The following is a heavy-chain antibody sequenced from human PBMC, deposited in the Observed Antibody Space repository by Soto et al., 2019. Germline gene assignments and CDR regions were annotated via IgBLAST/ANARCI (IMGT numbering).Heavy chain of an antibody. Sequence: SVTVSCKASGRTFSSYDISWVRQAPGQGLEWMGGIIPIFGTANYAQKFQGRVTITADESTSTAYMELSRLRSDDTAVYYCARGSGDTAMVLYYYGMDVWGRGTTVTVSS. D-gene: IGHD5-18*01. CDR2: IIPIFGTA. CDR3: ARGSGDTAMVLYYYGMDV. J-gene: IGHJ6*02. CDR1: GRTFSSYD. V-gene: IGHV1-69*13.